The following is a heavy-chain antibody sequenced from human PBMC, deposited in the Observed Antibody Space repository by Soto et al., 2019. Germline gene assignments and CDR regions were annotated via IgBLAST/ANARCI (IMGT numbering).Heavy chain of an antibody. J-gene: IGHJ6*02. CDR1: GYTFTSYA. CDR3: ASGGYCISTSCYFYYYYGMDV. Sequence: ASVKVSCKASGYTFTSYAIDWVRQAPGQRLEWMGWINAGNGNTKYSQKFQGRVTITADESTSTAYMELSSLRSEDTAVYYCASGGYCISTSCYFYYYYGMDVRGQGTTVTVSS. V-gene: IGHV1-3*01. D-gene: IGHD2-2*01. CDR2: INAGNGNT.